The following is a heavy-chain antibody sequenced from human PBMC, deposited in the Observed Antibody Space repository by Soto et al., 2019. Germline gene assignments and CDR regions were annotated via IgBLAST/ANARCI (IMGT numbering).Heavy chain of an antibody. CDR2: IYHSGST. Sequence: KPSETLSLTCAVSGGSISSSNWWSWVRQPPGKGLEWIGEIYHSGSTNYNPSLKSRVTISVDKSKNQFSLKLSSVTAADTAVYYCARRGVGSSGYYYKGYYYGMDVWGQGTTVTVSS. V-gene: IGHV4-4*02. CDR1: GGSISSSNW. J-gene: IGHJ6*02. D-gene: IGHD3-22*01. CDR3: ARRGVGSSGYYYKGYYYGMDV.